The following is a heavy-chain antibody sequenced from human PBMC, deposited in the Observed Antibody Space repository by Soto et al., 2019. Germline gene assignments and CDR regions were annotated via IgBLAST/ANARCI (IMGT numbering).Heavy chain of an antibody. CDR2: ISGSGGST. V-gene: IGHV3-23*01. J-gene: IGHJ4*02. CDR1: GFTFSSYA. Sequence: EVQLLESGGGLVQPGGSLRLSCAASGFTFSSYAMNWVRQAPGKGLEWVSVISGSGGSTYYADSVKGRFTISRDNSKNTLYLPMNSLRAEDTAVYYCARRSSSWYFDCWGQGTLVTVSS. D-gene: IGHD6-13*01. CDR3: ARRSSSWYFDC.